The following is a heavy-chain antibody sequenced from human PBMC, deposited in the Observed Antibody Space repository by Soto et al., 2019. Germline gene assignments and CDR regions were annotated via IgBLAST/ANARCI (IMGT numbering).Heavy chain of an antibody. J-gene: IGHJ6*02. CDR1: GYTFTSYD. D-gene: IGHD3-9*01. CDR3: ARGRGFDWWAGMDV. CDR2: MNPNSGNT. V-gene: IGHV1-8*01. Sequence: QVQLVQSGAEVKKPGASVKVSCKASGYTFTSYDINWVRQATGQGLEWMGWMNPNSGNTGYAQKFQGRVTMTRNTALSTAYMELGSLRSEDTAVYYCARGRGFDWWAGMDVWGQGTPVTVSS.